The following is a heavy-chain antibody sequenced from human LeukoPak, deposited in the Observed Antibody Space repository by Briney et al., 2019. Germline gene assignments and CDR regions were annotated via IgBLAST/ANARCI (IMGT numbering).Heavy chain of an antibody. D-gene: IGHD2-21*02. Sequence: PSETLSLICTVSGGSVNSGRYYWTWIRQPAGKGLEWIGRLYTNDNTNYNPSLESRVSISLDTSKSQFYLQLTSVTAADTAVYFCARGVVTDDYYMDVWGKGTTVTVSS. CDR1: GGSVNSGRYY. CDR3: ARGVVTDDYYMDV. CDR2: LYTNDNT. V-gene: IGHV4-61*02. J-gene: IGHJ6*03.